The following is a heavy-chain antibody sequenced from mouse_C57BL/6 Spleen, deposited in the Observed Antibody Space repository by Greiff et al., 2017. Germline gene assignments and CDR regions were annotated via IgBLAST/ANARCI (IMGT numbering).Heavy chain of an antibody. Sequence: QVQLKQPGAELVKPGASVQLSCKASGYTFTSYWMHWVKQRPGRGLEWIGRIDPNSGGTKYNEKFKSKATLTVDKPSSTAYMQLSSLTSEDSAVYYCARSPYDYDGYWGQGTTLTVSS. CDR2: IDPNSGGT. V-gene: IGHV1-72*01. CDR3: ARSPYDYDGY. D-gene: IGHD2-4*01. CDR1: GYTFTSYW. J-gene: IGHJ2*01.